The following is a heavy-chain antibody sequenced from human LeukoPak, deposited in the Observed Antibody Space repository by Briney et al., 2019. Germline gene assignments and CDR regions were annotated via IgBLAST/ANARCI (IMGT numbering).Heavy chain of an antibody. J-gene: IGHJ4*02. CDR1: GFIFSTYS. D-gene: IGHD1-14*01. Sequence: GGSLRLSCAASGFIFSTYSMNWVRQAPGKGLEWVSYISGSSSTIYFADSVKGRFTISRDNAKNSLYLQMNSLRAEDTAVYYCARDPSGFFDYWGQGTLVTVSS. CDR3: ARDPSGFFDY. V-gene: IGHV3-48*04. CDR2: ISGSSSTI.